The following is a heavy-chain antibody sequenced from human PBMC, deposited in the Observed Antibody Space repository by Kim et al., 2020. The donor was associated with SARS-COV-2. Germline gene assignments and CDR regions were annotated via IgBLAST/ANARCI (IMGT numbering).Heavy chain of an antibody. Sequence: GGSLRLSCAGSGFSFSSYSMNWVRQAPGKGLEWVSSISSSSSYIYYGDLVKGRFTISRDNAKNSLYLQMNSLRAEDTAVYYCARAHRSAVGKDYYY. D-gene: IGHD6-13*01. V-gene: IGHV3-21*01. CDR3: ARAHRSAVGKDYYY. CDR2: ISSSSSYI. J-gene: IGHJ6*01. CDR1: GFSFSSYS.